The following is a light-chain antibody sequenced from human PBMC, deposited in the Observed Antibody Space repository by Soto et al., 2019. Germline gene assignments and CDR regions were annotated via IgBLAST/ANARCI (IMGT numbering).Light chain of an antibody. V-gene: IGLV2-11*01. Sequence: QSALTQPRSVSGSPGQSVTISCTGTSSDVGGYNFVSWYQQHPGKAPRFMIYDVSKRPSGVPDRFSGSKSGNTASLTISGLQAEDEAEYCCCSYAGSYTYVFGTGTKLTVL. J-gene: IGLJ1*01. CDR2: DVS. CDR1: SSDVGGYNF. CDR3: CSYAGSYTYV.